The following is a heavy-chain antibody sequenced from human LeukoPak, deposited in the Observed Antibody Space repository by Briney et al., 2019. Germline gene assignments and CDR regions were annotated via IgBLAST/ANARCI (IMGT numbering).Heavy chain of an antibody. Sequence: ASVKVSCKASGYTFTSYGISWVRQAPGQGLEWMGWISAYNGNTNYAQKLQGRVTMTTDTSTSTAYMELRGLRSDDTAVYYCASGYAPDYYYYGMDVWGQGTTVTVSS. V-gene: IGHV1-18*01. CDR1: GYTFTSYG. CDR2: ISAYNGNT. J-gene: IGHJ6*02. D-gene: IGHD2-2*01. CDR3: ASGYAPDYYYYGMDV.